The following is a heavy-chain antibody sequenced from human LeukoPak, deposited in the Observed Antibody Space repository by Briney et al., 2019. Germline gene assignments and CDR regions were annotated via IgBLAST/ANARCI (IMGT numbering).Heavy chain of an antibody. J-gene: IGHJ4*02. CDR3: AKDLGSSWYVSLDY. CDR1: GFTFSSYG. CDR2: ISYDGSNK. Sequence: PGGSLRLSCAASGFTFSSYGMHWVRQAPGKGLEWVAVISYDGSNKYYADSVKGRFTISRDNSKNTLYLQMNSLRAEDTAVYYCAKDLGSSWYVSLDYWGQGTLVTVSS. V-gene: IGHV3-30*18. D-gene: IGHD6-13*01.